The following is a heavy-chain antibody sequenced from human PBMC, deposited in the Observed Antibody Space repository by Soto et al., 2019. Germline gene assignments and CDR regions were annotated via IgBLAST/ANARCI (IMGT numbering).Heavy chain of an antibody. CDR3: ARGGQPLKFLQFDN. CDR1: GGSFSSGDYS. CDR2: VYYSGGT. V-gene: IGHV4-30-2*01. J-gene: IGHJ4*02. Sequence: PSETLSLTCAVSGGSFSSGDYSWSWLRQPPGKGLEWIGYVYYSGGTYYSPSLKSRVTISVDRSKNQFSLNLTSVTAADTAVYFCARGGQPLKFLQFDNWGQGTPVTVSS. D-gene: IGHD1-1*01.